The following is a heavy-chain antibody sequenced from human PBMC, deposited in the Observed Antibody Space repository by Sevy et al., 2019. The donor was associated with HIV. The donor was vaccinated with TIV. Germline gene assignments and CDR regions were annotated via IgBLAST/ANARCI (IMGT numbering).Heavy chain of an antibody. CDR1: GFTFSSYW. V-gene: IGHV3-7*01. CDR2: IKQDGSEK. J-gene: IGHJ6*02. Sequence: GGSLRLSCAASGFTFSSYWMSWVRQAPGKGLEWVANIKQDGSEKYYVDSVKGRFTISRDNAKNSLYLKMNSLRAEDTAVYYCASRARTSRHPHYYYYYGMDVRGQGTTVTVSS. D-gene: IGHD2-2*01. CDR3: ASRARTSRHPHYYYYYGMDV.